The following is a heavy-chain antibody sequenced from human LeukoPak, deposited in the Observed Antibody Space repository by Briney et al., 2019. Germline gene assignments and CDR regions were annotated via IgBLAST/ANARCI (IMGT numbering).Heavy chain of an antibody. CDR1: GGSISSYY. CDR2: IYYSGST. D-gene: IGHD3-22*01. J-gene: IGHJ4*02. V-gene: IGHV4-59*08. Sequence: PSETQSLTCTVSGGSISSYYWSWIRQPPGKGLEWIGYIYYSGSTNYNPSLKSRVTISVDTSKNQFSLKLSSVTAADTAVYYCARTDSSGSFDYWGQGTLVTVSS. CDR3: ARTDSSGSFDY.